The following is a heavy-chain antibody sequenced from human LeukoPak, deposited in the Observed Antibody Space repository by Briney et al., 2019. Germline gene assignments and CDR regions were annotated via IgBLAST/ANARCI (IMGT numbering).Heavy chain of an antibody. J-gene: IGHJ3*02. Sequence: GASVKVSCKASGYTFTSYYFHWVRQAPGQGLEWAGTIDPADGTTTYAQRLQGRVTMTWDMSTSTVYMDLSSLNSEDTAVYYCARGYYDSSGYYDAFDIWGQGTMVTVSS. CDR2: IDPADGTT. CDR3: ARGYYDSSGYYDAFDI. D-gene: IGHD3-22*01. V-gene: IGHV1-46*04. CDR1: GYTFTSYY.